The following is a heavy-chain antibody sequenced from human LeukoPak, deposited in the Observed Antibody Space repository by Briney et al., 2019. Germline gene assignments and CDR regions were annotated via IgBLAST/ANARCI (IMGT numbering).Heavy chain of an antibody. CDR2: IKQDGSEK. Sequence: GGSLRLSCAASGFTFSSYWMTWVRQAPGKGLEWVANIKQDGSEKYYVASVKGRFTISRDNAENSLYLQMNSLRAEDTALYYCARKRPNYFDYWGQGTLVTVSS. CDR3: ARKRPNYFDY. CDR1: GFTFSSYW. J-gene: IGHJ4*02. V-gene: IGHV3-7*01.